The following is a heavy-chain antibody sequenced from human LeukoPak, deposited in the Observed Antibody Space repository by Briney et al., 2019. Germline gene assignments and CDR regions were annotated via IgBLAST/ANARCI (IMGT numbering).Heavy chain of an antibody. CDR1: GGSISSSSYY. V-gene: IGHV4-61*05. J-gene: IGHJ4*02. D-gene: IGHD3-10*01. CDR2: SYYNGNT. Sequence: SSETLSLTCTVSGGSISSSSYYWGWIRQPPGKGLEWIGFSYYNGNTNYNPSLKSRVTISVDTSKNQFSLKLGSVTAADTAVYYCARHFPGVSVRGVIRRYFDYWGQGTLVTVSS. CDR3: ARHFPGVSVRGVIRRYFDY.